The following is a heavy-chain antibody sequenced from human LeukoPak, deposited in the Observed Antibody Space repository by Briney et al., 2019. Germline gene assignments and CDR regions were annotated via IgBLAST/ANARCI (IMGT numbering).Heavy chain of an antibody. CDR1: GGSISSRSYY. CDR2: IYYSGST. J-gene: IGHJ5*02. CDR3: ARDLSGGCYDSSGYPDP. V-gene: IGHV4-39*07. D-gene: IGHD3-22*01. Sequence: PSETLSLTCTVSGGSISSRSYYWGWIRQPPGKGLEWIGSIYYSGSTYYNPSLKSRVTISVDTSKNQFSLKLSSVTAADTAVYYCARDLSGGCYDSSGYPDPWGQGTLVTVSS.